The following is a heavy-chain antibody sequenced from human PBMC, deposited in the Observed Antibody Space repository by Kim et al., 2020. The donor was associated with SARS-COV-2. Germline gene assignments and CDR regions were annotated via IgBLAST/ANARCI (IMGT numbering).Heavy chain of an antibody. Sequence: ASVKVSCKASGYTFTSYAMNWVRQAPGQGLEWMGWINTNTGNPTYAQGFTGRFVFSLDTSVSTAYLQISSLKAEDTAVYYCASIAVAGPLKYFQHWGQGTLVTVSS. CDR1: GYTFTSYA. CDR2: INTNTGNP. CDR3: ASIAVAGPLKYFQH. D-gene: IGHD6-19*01. J-gene: IGHJ1*01. V-gene: IGHV7-4-1*02.